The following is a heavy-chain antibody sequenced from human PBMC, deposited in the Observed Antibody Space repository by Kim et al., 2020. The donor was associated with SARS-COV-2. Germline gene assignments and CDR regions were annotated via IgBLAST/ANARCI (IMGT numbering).Heavy chain of an antibody. D-gene: IGHD1-26*01. V-gene: IGHV5-51*01. Sequence: PSFQGQVTISDDKSISTAYLQWSSLKASDTAMYYCATRREWELLWDAFDIWGQGTMVTVSS. CDR3: ATRREWELLWDAFDI. J-gene: IGHJ3*02.